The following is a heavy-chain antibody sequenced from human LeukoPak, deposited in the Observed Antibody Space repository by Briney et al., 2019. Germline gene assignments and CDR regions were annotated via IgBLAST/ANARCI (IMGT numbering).Heavy chain of an antibody. V-gene: IGHV3-30-3*01. CDR3: ARDQEWELPLY. J-gene: IGHJ4*02. Sequence: GGSLRLSCAASGFTFSSYAMHWVRQAPGKGLEWVAVISYDGSNKYYADSVKGRFTISRDNSKNTLYLQMNGLRAEDTAVYYCARDQEWELPLYWGQGTLVTVSS. CDR1: GFTFSSYA. D-gene: IGHD1-26*01. CDR2: ISYDGSNK.